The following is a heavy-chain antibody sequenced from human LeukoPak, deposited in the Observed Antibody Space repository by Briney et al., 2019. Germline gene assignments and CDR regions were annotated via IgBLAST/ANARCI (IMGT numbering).Heavy chain of an antibody. J-gene: IGHJ6*03. CDR3: ATGSPYSKNYYYYYYMDV. D-gene: IGHD6-13*01. CDR2: MNPNSGNT. CDR1: GYTFTSYD. Sequence: ASVKVSCKASGYTFTSYDINWVRQATGQGLEWMGWMNPNSGNTGYAQRFQGRVTMTRNTSISTAYMELSSLRSEDTAVYYCATGSPYSKNYYYYYYMDVWGKGTTVTVSS. V-gene: IGHV1-8*01.